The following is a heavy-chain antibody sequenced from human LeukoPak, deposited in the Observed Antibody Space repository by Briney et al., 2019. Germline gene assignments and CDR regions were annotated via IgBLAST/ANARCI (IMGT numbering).Heavy chain of an antibody. CDR3: ARDKAVAGSLDY. CDR1: GFSFSSYW. CDR2: LNSDGSST. D-gene: IGHD6-19*01. Sequence: GGSLRLSCAASGFSFSSYWMHWVRQAPGKGLVWVSRLNSDGSSTSYADSVKGRFTISRDNAKNTLYLQMNSLRAGDTAVYYCARDKAVAGSLDYWGQGTLVTVSS. V-gene: IGHV3-74*01. J-gene: IGHJ4*02.